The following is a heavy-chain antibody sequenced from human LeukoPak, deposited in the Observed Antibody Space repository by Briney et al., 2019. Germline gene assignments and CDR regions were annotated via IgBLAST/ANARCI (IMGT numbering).Heavy chain of an antibody. J-gene: IGHJ4*02. CDR3: ARDSITIFGVVID. V-gene: IGHV3-48*01. D-gene: IGHD3-3*01. CDR1: GFTFSSYS. Sequence: GGSLRLSCAASGFTFSSYSMNWVRQAPGKGLEWVSYISSSSSTMYYADSVKGRFTISRDNAKNSLYLQMNSLRAEDTAVYYCARDSITIFGVVIDWGQGTLVTVSS. CDR2: ISSSSSTM.